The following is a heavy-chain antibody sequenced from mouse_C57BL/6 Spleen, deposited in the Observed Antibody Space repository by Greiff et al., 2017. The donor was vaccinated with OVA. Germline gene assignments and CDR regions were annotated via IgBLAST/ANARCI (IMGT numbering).Heavy chain of an antibody. CDR2: ISSGSSTI. J-gene: IGHJ4*01. CDR1: GFTFSDYG. CDR3: ARRDYGYGYAMDY. V-gene: IGHV5-17*01. D-gene: IGHD2-2*01. Sequence: EVKVEESGGGLVKPGGSLKLSCAASGFTFSDYGMHWVRQAPEKGLEWVAYISSGSSTIYYADTVKGRFTISRDNAKNTLFLQMTSLRSEDTAMYYCARRDYGYGYAMDYWGQGTSVTVSS.